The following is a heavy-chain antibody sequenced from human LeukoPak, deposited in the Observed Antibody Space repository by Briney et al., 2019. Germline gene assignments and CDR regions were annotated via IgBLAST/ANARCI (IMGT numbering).Heavy chain of an antibody. D-gene: IGHD3-16*01. Sequence: GGSLRLSCIASGFVFSRDNMNWVRRAPGKGVEWVAHISEAIYYADSVQGRFTISRDNAKNSLYLQMSNLRAEDTAMYYCVREVGRPKTFYFDSWGRGTPVTVSS. CDR3: VREVGRPKTFYFDS. V-gene: IGHV3-48*04. J-gene: IGHJ4*02. CDR1: GFVFSRDN. CDR2: ISEAI.